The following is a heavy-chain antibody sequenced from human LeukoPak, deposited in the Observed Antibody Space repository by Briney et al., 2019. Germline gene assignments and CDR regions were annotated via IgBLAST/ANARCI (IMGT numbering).Heavy chain of an antibody. CDR1: GFTFDDYG. V-gene: IGHV3-20*04. Sequence: PGGSLRLSCAASGFTFDDYGMSWVRQAPGKGLEWVSGINWNGGSTGYADSVKGRFTISRDNAKNSLYLQMNSLRAEDTALYYCARETTYYYGSGSYFDYWGQGTPVTVSS. CDR3: ARETTYYYGSGSYFDY. J-gene: IGHJ4*02. CDR2: INWNGGST. D-gene: IGHD3-10*01.